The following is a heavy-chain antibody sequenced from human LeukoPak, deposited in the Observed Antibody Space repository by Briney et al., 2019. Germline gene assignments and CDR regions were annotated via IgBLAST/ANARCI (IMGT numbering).Heavy chain of an antibody. CDR3: ARDRGETYYYDSGGYYYVY. J-gene: IGHJ4*02. D-gene: IGHD3-22*01. CDR1: GGTFSSYT. V-gene: IGHV1-69*04. CDR2: IIPILGIA. Sequence: ASVKVSCKASGGTFSSYTISWVRQAPGQGLEWMGRIIPILGIANYAQKFQGRVTITADKSTSTAYMELSSLRSEDTAVYYCARDRGETYYYDSGGYYYVYWGQGTLVTVSS.